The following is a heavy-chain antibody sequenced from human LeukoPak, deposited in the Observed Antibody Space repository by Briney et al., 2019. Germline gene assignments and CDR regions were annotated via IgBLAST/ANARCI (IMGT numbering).Heavy chain of an antibody. V-gene: IGHV4-59*01. D-gene: IGHD6-13*01. Sequence: SETLSLTCTVSGGSISTYYWSWIRQPPGKGLEWIGYIYNSGSTNYNPSLKSRVTISVDTSKNQFSLKLSSVTAADTAVYYCARENSKRWYLEHWGQETLVTVSS. J-gene: IGHJ4*02. CDR2: IYNSGST. CDR1: GGSISTYY. CDR3: ARENSKRWYLEH.